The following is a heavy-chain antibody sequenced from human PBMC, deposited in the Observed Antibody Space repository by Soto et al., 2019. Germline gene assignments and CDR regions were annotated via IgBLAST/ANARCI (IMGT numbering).Heavy chain of an antibody. CDR3: AKELERHYDFDS. CDR1: EFTFSTYA. CDR2: LDSSGTDT. D-gene: IGHD1-1*01. Sequence: PGGSLRLSCAASEFTFSTYALSWVRQAPGKGLEWVSGLDSSGTDTYYGDFAKGRFTISRDNTNNMLYLQMNSLRAEDTAVYYCAKELERHYDFDSWGQGTLVTVSS. V-gene: IGHV3-23*02. J-gene: IGHJ4*02.